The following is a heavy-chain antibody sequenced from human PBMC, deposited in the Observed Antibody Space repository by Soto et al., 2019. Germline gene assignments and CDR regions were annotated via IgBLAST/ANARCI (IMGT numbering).Heavy chain of an antibody. V-gene: IGHV1-69*15. D-gene: IGHD5-12*01. Sequence: QVQLVQSGAEVKKPGSSVKVSCKASGGTFSNYAITWVRQAPGQGLEWVGRIIPIFGTTNVAQKFQGRVTITEDESTTTANMELSGLRSDDTAGYYCAKDGGADGYFGNWLDPWGQGTLVTVSS. CDR3: AKDGGADGYFGNWLDP. CDR2: IIPIFGTT. CDR1: GGTFSNYA. J-gene: IGHJ5*02.